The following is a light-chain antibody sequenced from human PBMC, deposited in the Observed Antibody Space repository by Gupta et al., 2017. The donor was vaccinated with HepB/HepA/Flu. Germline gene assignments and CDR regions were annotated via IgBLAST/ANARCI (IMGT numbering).Light chain of an antibody. V-gene: IGLV2-14*01. J-gene: IGLJ2*01. CDR3: SSYTGSSTRVV. CDR2: EVS. Sequence: QSALTQPASVSGSPGQSITISCTGTSSDVGGYNYVSWYQQHPGKAPKLMIFEVSNRPSGVSNRFSGSKSGNTAPLTISGLQAEDEADYYCSSYTGSSTRVVFGGGTKLTVL. CDR1: SSDVGGYNY.